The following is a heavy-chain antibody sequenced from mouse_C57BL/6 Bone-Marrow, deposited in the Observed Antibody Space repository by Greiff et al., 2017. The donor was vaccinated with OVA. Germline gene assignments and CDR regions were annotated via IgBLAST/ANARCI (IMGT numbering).Heavy chain of an antibody. CDR2: IKPDSSPI. CDR1: GFDFCRYW. V-gene: IGHV4-1*02. CDR3: AREGAHYDPFAY. Sequence: EVKLVASGGGLVQPGGSLNLSCAASGFDFCRYWMSWVRQAPGQGLEWSGEIKPDSSPINYTPSLKDKFIISRDNAKNTLYLQMSKVRSEDTSLYYGAREGAHYDPFAYWGQGTLVTVSA. D-gene: IGHD2-4*01. J-gene: IGHJ3*01.